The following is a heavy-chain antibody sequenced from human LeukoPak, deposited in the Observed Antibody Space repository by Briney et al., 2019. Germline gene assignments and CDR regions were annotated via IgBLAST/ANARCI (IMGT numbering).Heavy chain of an antibody. Sequence: GGSLRLSCPASGFSLSNYGMHWVRQAPGKGLEWVAALLYDGNTKHYADSVKGRFTISRDISKNTFYLQMNSLTAEDTAVYYCARDHRPEIQYYYMDVWGKGTTVAVSS. CDR2: LLYDGNTK. CDR1: GFSLSNYG. CDR3: ARDHRPEIQYYYMDV. V-gene: IGHV3-33*01. J-gene: IGHJ6*03. D-gene: IGHD1-14*01.